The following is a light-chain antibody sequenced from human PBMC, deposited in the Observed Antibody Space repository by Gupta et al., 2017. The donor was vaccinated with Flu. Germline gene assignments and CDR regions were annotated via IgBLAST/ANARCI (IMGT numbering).Light chain of an antibody. CDR3: AAWDGSMNAVV. CDR1: STDIGSNT. V-gene: IGLV1-44*01. Sequence: SSTDIGSNTVDWYQQHPGTAPTLLIYSHDQRPSGVPDRFSGSKSGTYASLAISGLQYEDEADYYCAAWDGSMNAVVFGGGTKLTVL. J-gene: IGLJ2*01. CDR2: SHD.